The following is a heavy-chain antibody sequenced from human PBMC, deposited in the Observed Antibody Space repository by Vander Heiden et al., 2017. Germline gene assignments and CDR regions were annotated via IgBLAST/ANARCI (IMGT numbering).Heavy chain of an antibody. J-gene: IGHJ4*02. CDR3: IRAGEAGPLYYLDY. V-gene: IGHV3-74*03. Sequence: EVQLVESGGGLVQPGGSLRLSCVASGFTFRSYWMHWVRQAPGKGLVWVSRINTDGSSTAYADSVKGRFTISRDNAKNTVHLEMNSLRAEDTALYYCIRAGEAGPLYYLDYWGQGTLVTVYS. D-gene: IGHD2-21*01. CDR1: GFTFRSYW. CDR2: INTDGSST.